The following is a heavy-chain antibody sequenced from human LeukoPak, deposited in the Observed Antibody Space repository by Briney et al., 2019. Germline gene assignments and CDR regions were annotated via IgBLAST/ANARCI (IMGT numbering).Heavy chain of an antibody. V-gene: IGHV3-23*01. J-gene: IGHJ6*04. D-gene: IGHD3-10*01. CDR2: ISGSGGST. CDR1: GFTFSSYG. CDR3: ARQYYGSPKMDV. Sequence: GGTLRLSCAASGFTFSSYGMSWVRQAPGKGLEWVSAISGSGGSTYYADSVKGRFTISRDNSKNTLYLQMNSLRAEDTAVYYCARQYYGSPKMDVWGKGTTVTVSS.